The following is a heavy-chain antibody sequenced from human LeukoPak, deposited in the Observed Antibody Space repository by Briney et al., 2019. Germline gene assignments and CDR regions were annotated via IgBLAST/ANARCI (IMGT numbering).Heavy chain of an antibody. CDR3: ARDCSSTSCYGWFAFDI. CDR1: GFTVSSIA. V-gene: IGHV3-30*01. Sequence: PSMYLTRTCSGSGFTVSSIALDWLRPGPGHGLVGGVILSYDGSNKYYADPVKGRFTIATDNSKNTLYLQRHSLVAADTAEYYCARDCSSTSCYGWFAFDIWGQGTMVTVSS. J-gene: IGHJ3*02. CDR2: LSYDGSNK. D-gene: IGHD2-2*01.